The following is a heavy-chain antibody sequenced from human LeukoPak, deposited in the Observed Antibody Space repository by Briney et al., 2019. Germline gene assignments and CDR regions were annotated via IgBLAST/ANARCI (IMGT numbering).Heavy chain of an antibody. Sequence: SETLSLTCTVSGGSISSGDYYWSWIRQPPGKGLEWIGYIYYSGSTYYNPSLKSRVTISVDTSKNQFSLKLSSVTAADTAVYYCARDSHRITIFGGVIGAFDIWGQGTMVTVSS. CDR1: GGSISSGDYY. V-gene: IGHV4-30-4*08. CDR2: IYYSGST. CDR3: ARDSHRITIFGGVIGAFDI. D-gene: IGHD3-3*01. J-gene: IGHJ3*02.